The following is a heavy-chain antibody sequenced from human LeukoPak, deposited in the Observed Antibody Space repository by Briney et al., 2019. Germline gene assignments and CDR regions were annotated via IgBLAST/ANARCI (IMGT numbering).Heavy chain of an antibody. D-gene: IGHD1-26*01. V-gene: IGHV1-69*01. J-gene: IGHJ4*02. Sequence: SVKVSCKASGGIFSSYAISWVRQAPGQGLEWMGGIIPIFGTANYAQKFQGRVTITADESTSTAYMELSSLRSEDTAVYCCARSESYWTYYFDYWGQGTLVTVSS. CDR3: ARSESYWTYYFDY. CDR1: GGIFSSYA. CDR2: IIPIFGTA.